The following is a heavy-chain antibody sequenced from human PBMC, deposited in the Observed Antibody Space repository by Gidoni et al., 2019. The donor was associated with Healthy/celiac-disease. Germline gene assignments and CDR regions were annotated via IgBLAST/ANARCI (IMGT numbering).Heavy chain of an antibody. CDR1: GGTISSGRYY. J-gene: IGHJ4*02. D-gene: IGHD6-13*01. CDR2: IYYSGST. CDR3: ARALRAAAGTRAFDY. Sequence: QVQLQESGLGLLKPSQTLFLTCIVSGGTISSGRYYCSWIRQHPGKGLEWIGYIYYSGSTYYNPSLKSRVTISVDTSKNQFSLKLSSVTAADTAVYYCARALRAAAGTRAFDYWGQGTLVTVSS. V-gene: IGHV4-31*03.